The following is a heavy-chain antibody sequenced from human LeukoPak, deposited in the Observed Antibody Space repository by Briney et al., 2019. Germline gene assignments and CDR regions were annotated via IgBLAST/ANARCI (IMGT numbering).Heavy chain of an antibody. D-gene: IGHD1-26*01. V-gene: IGHV4-59*08. J-gene: IGHJ4*02. CDR2: IYYSGST. Sequence: PSETLSLTCTVSGGSISGYYWSWIRQPPGKGLDWIGYIYYSGSTNYNPSLKSRVTISVDTSKNQFSLKLSSVTAADTAVYYCARQGGSSARDYWGQGTLVTVSS. CDR3: ARQGGSSARDY. CDR1: GGSISGYY.